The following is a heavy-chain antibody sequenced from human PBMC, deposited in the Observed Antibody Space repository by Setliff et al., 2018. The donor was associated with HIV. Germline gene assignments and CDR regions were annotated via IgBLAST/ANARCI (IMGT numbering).Heavy chain of an antibody. D-gene: IGHD2-21*01. J-gene: IGHJ5*02. V-gene: IGHV4-59*05. CDR1: GDSMSGYY. CDR3: ARVPVAGANWFDP. CDR2: VSQSGST. Sequence: SSETLSLTCTVSGDSMSGYYWSWIRQPAGKGLEWIGSVSQSGSTYYNPSLKSRITISVDRSKNLFSLKLISVTAADQGVYYCARVPVAGANWFDPWGLGTLVTVS.